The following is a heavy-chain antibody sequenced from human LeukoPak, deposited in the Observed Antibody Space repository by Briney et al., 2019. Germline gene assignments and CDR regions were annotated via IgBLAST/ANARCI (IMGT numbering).Heavy chain of an antibody. CDR1: GFTFSSYS. CDR3: ARDPDSSGYYYFDY. CDR2: ISSCSSYI. Sequence: GGSLRLSCAASGFTFSSYSMNWVRQAPGKGLEWVSSISSCSSYIYYADSVKGRFTISRDNAKNSLYLQMDSLRAEDTAVYYCARDPDSSGYYYFDYWGQGTLVTVSS. J-gene: IGHJ4*02. V-gene: IGHV3-21*01. D-gene: IGHD3-22*01.